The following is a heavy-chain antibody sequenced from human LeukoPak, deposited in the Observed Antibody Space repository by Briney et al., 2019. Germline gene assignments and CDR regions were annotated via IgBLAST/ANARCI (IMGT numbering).Heavy chain of an antibody. Sequence: GASVKVSCKASGYTFTSYAMNWVRQAPGQGLEWMGWISAYNGNTNYAQKLQGRVTMTTDTSTSTAYMELRSLRSDDTAVYYCARDLEHCRNIICSNSAYWGQGTLVTVSS. CDR2: ISAYNGNT. V-gene: IGHV1-18*01. CDR3: ARDLEHCRNIICSNSAY. D-gene: IGHD2-2*01. CDR1: GYTFTSYA. J-gene: IGHJ4*02.